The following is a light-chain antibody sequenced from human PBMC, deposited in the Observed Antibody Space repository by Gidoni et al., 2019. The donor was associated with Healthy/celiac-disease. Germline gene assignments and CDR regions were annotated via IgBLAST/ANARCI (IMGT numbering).Light chain of an antibody. CDR1: SSKIGAGYD. CDR3: QSYDSSLSGYV. CDR2: GNS. V-gene: IGLV1-40*01. Sequence: QSVLTQPPSVSGAPGQRVTISCTGSSSKIGAGYDVHWYQQLPGPAPNLLIYGNSNRPSGVPDRFSGSKSGTSASLAITGLQAEDEADYYCQSYDSSLSGYVFGTGTKVTVL. J-gene: IGLJ1*01.